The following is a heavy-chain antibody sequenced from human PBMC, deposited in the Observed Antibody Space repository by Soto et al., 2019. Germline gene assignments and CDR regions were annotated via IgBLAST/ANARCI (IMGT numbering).Heavy chain of an antibody. CDR3: ARAHSMMILDRFDP. CDR1: GFKFRNYA. V-gene: IGHV3-33*01. Sequence: GGSLRLSCAASGFKFRNYAIHWVRQAPGKGLEWLAVIWFDGSKKYYADSVKGRFTISRDNSKNTVYLDMNSLTTDDSGVFYCARAHSMMILDRFDPWGHGTLVTVSS. J-gene: IGHJ5*02. CDR2: IWFDGSKK. D-gene: IGHD3-16*01.